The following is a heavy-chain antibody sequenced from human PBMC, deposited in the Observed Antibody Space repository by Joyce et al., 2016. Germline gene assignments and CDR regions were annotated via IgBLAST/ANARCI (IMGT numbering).Heavy chain of an antibody. CDR2: STPTFGTA. Sequence: QLQLVQSGAEVTMPGSSAKVSCRAFGGTRSGYAISWVRQAAGQGLEWIGGSTPTFGTAKYAQEFQPRLTVAADKSTNTALVELRSVLSDDPAIYYGVRGRESGNINDYWGQGTQFTVSS. CDR1: GGTRSGYA. CDR3: VRGRESGNINDY. J-gene: IGHJ4*02. V-gene: IGHV1-69*06.